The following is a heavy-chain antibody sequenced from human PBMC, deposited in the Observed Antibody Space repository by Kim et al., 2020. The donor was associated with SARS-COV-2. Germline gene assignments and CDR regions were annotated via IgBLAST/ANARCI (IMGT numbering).Heavy chain of an antibody. J-gene: IGHJ4*02. CDR2: IYYSGST. CDR3: ARLLLGWEPRDYYFDY. V-gene: IGHV4-59*08. D-gene: IGHD1-26*01. CDR1: GGSISSYY. Sequence: SETLSLTCTVSGGSISSYYWSWIRQPPGKGLEWIGYIYYSGSTNYNPSLKSRVTISVDTSKNQFSLKLSSVTAADTAVYYCARLLLGWEPRDYYFDYWGQGTLVTVSS.